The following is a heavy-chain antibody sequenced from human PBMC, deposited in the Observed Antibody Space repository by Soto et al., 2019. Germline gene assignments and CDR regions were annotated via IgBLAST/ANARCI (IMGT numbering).Heavy chain of an antibody. V-gene: IGHV4-39*01. D-gene: IGHD1-7*01. CDR3: ATMGTPATGLFYIDI. J-gene: IGHJ4*02. CDR2: IYSSGNT. CDR1: GGSVSSNSYS. Sequence: SETLTLTCTVSGGSVSSNSYSWGWIRQSPGKGLEWIGTIYSSGNTHYNPSLLSRVTISVDTSKNQFSLKLSSVTAADTAVYYCATMGTPATGLFYIDIWGKGTLVTVSS.